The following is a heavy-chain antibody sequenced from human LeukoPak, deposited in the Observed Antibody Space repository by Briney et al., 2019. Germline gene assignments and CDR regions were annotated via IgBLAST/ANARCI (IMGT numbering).Heavy chain of an antibody. CDR3: ARDVYGSGSYHY. J-gene: IGHJ4*02. CDR2: INPNSGGT. CDR1: GYTFTGYY. D-gene: IGHD3-10*01. Sequence: GASVKVSCKASGYTFTGYYMHWVRQAPGQGLEWMGRINPNSGGTNYAQKFQGRVTMTRDTSISTAYMELSSLRSEDTAVYYCARDVYGSGSYHYWGQGTLVIVSS. V-gene: IGHV1-2*06.